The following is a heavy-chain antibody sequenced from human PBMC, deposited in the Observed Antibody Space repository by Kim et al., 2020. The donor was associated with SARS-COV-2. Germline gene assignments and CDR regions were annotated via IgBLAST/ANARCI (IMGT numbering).Heavy chain of an antibody. Sequence: ASVKVSCKASGYTFTGYYMHWVRQAPGQGLEWMGWINPNSGGTNYAQKFQGRVTMTRDTSISTAYMELSRLRSDDTAVYYCARAGRHYYDSSVSPPYVRAAGPNDYWGQGPLVTVSS. CDR3: ARAGRHYYDSSVSPPYVRAAGPNDY. V-gene: IGHV1-2*02. CDR2: INPNSGGT. D-gene: IGHD3-22*01. CDR1: GYTFTGYY. J-gene: IGHJ4*02.